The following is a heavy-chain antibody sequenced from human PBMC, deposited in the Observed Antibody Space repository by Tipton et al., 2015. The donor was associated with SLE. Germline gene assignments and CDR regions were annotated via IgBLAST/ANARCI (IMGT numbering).Heavy chain of an antibody. CDR1: GYSISSGYY. Sequence: TLSLTCAVSGYSISSGYYWGWIRQPPGKGLEWIGSIYHSGSTYYNPSLKSRVTISVDTSKNQFSLKLSSVTAADTAVYYCAREGGRAWGGMDVWGQGTTVTVSS. V-gene: IGHV4-38-2*02. J-gene: IGHJ6*02. D-gene: IGHD3-16*01. CDR2: IYHSGST. CDR3: AREGGRAWGGMDV.